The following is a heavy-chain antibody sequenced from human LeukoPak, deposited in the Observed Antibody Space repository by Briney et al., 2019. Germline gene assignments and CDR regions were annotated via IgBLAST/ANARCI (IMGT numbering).Heavy chain of an antibody. CDR3: ARDSGSIPRSAFDI. J-gene: IGHJ3*02. CDR2: ISSSSSTI. V-gene: IGHV3-48*01. D-gene: IGHD1-26*01. Sequence: GGSLRLSCAASGFTFSSYGMNWVRQAPGKGLEWVSYISSSSSTIYYADSVKGRFTISRDNAKNSLYLQMNSLRAEDTAVYYCARDSGSIPRSAFDIWGQGTMVTVSS. CDR1: GFTFSSYG.